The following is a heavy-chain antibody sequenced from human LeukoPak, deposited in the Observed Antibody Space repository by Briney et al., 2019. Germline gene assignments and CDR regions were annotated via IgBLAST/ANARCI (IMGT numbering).Heavy chain of an antibody. J-gene: IGHJ4*02. CDR2: ITTTSKYI. CDR1: GLTFSTYS. D-gene: IGHD2-2*01. V-gene: IGHV3-21*01. Sequence: PGGSLRLSCAASGLTFSTYSMNWVRQAPGKGLEWVSSITTTSKYIYYADSVKGRFTISRDNAKNSLYLQMNSLRAEDTAVYYCARDGIVVVPGPILPSPLDYWGQGTLVTVSS. CDR3: ARDGIVVVPGPILPSPLDY.